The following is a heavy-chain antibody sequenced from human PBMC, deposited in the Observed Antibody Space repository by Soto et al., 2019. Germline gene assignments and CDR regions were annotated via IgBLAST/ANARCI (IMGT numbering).Heavy chain of an antibody. CDR3: AWSGSFHYYYYGMDV. CDR2: IIPIFGTA. V-gene: IGHV1-69*13. Sequence: GASVKVSCKASGGTFSSYAISWVRQAPGQGLEWMGGIIPIFGTANYAQKFQGRVTITADESTSTAYMELSSLRSEDTAVYYCAWSGSFHYYYYGMDVWGQGTTVTVSS. CDR1: GGTFSSYA. J-gene: IGHJ6*02. D-gene: IGHD3-3*01.